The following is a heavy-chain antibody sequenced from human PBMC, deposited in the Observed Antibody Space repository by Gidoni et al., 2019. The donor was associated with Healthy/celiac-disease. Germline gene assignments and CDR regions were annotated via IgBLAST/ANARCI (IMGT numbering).Heavy chain of an antibody. J-gene: IGHJ4*02. D-gene: IGHD3-22*01. V-gene: IGHV3-23*01. CDR2: ISGSGGST. CDR1: GVTFSSYA. Sequence: EVQLLESGGGLVQPGGSLRLSCAASGVTFSSYALSWVRQAPGKGLEWVSAISGSGGSTYYADSVKGRFTISRANSKNTLYLQMNSLRAEDTAVYYCANSGKVSADYYDSSGLIDYWGQGTLVTVSS. CDR3: ANSGKVSADYYDSSGLIDY.